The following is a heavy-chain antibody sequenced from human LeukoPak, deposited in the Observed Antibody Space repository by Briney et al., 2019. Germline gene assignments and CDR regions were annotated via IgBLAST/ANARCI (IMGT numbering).Heavy chain of an antibody. V-gene: IGHV4-38-2*02. J-gene: IGHJ5*02. CDR3: ARGQARLAWFDP. D-gene: IGHD6-19*01. CDR2: IYHSGST. CDR1: GYSISSGYY. Sequence: SETLSLTCTVSGYSISSGYYWGWIRQPPGKGLEWIGSIYHSGSTYYNPSLKSRVTMSLDTSKNQFSLRLRSVTAADTAVYYCARGQARLAWFDPWGQGTLVTVSS.